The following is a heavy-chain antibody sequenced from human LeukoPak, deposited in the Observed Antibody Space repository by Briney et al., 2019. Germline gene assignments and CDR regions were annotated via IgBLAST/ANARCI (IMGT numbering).Heavy chain of an antibody. V-gene: IGHV3-23*01. J-gene: IGHJ4*02. D-gene: IGHD3-10*01. CDR3: AHKGYGSLTYFDS. CDR1: GFTFSSYA. Sequence: GGSLRLSCAASGFTFSSYAMSWVRQAPGKGLEWVSGISGSGGSTYYADSVKGRFTISRDNSKNTLYLQMNSLRAEDTAGYYCAHKGYGSLTYFDSWGQGTLVTVSS. CDR2: ISGSGGST.